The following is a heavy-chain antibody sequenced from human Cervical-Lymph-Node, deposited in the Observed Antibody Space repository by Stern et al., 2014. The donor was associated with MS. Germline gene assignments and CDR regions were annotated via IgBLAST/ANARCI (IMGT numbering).Heavy chain of an antibody. CDR3: AKGDSYGHSYYFDY. V-gene: IGHV3-9*01. J-gene: IGHJ4*02. CDR2: ISWNSGSI. Sequence: EVQLVESGGGLVQPGRSLRLSCAASGFTFDDYAMHWVRQAPGKGLEWVSGISWNSGSIGYADSVKGRFTISRDNAKNSLYLQMNSLRAEDTALYYCAKGDSYGHSYYFDYWGQGTLVTVSS. D-gene: IGHD5-18*01. CDR1: GFTFDDYA.